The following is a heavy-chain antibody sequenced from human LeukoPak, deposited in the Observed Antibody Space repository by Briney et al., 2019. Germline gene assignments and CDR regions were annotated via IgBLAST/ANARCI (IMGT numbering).Heavy chain of an antibody. V-gene: IGHV1-2*02. CDR1: GYTFTGYY. Sequence: ASVKVSCKASGYTFTGYYMHWVRQAPGQGLEWMGWINPNSGGTNYAQKFQGRVTMTRDTSISTAYMELSRLRSDDTAVYYRARDDRYYYDSSGYRDYWGQGALVTVSS. J-gene: IGHJ4*02. D-gene: IGHD3-22*01. CDR3: ARDDRYYYDSSGYRDY. CDR2: INPNSGGT.